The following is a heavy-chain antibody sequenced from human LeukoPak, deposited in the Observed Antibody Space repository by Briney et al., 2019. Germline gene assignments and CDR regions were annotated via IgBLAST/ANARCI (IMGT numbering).Heavy chain of an antibody. V-gene: IGHV4-34*01. D-gene: IGHD3-16*01. CDR1: GGSFSGYY. Sequence: SETLSLTCAVYGGSFSGYYWSWIRQPPGKGLEWIGEINHSGSTNYNPSLKSRVTISVDTSKNQFSLKLCSVTAADTAVYYCARGDIMGGDFDYWGQGTLVTVSS. CDR3: ARGDIMGGDFDY. J-gene: IGHJ4*02. CDR2: INHSGST.